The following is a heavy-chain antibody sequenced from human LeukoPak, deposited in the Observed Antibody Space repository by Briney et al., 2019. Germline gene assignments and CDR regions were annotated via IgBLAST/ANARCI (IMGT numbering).Heavy chain of an antibody. V-gene: IGHV4-61*01. Sequence: SEILSLTCTVSDDSVSSSRYYWTWIRQPPGKGLEWIGYFYHGSATYNPSLESRVTLSMDTSKNQYSLKMTSVTAADTAVYYCAREGGRQWLVSGALDSWGQGTLVTVSS. D-gene: IGHD6-19*01. CDR2: FYHGSA. J-gene: IGHJ5*01. CDR1: DDSVSSSRYY. CDR3: AREGGRQWLVSGALDS.